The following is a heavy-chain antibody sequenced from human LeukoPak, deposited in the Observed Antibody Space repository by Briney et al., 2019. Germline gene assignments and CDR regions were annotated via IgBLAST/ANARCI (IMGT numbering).Heavy chain of an antibody. Sequence: PGGSLRLPCAASGFSFSSYRMNWVRQAPGKGLEWVSFISSSSGYIYYADSVKGRFTISRDNAKNSLYLQMNSLRAEDTAVYYCARDRSVAGTVDYWGQGTLVTVSS. CDR1: GFSFSSYR. CDR2: ISSSSGYI. J-gene: IGHJ4*02. D-gene: IGHD6-19*01. V-gene: IGHV3-21*01. CDR3: ARDRSVAGTVDY.